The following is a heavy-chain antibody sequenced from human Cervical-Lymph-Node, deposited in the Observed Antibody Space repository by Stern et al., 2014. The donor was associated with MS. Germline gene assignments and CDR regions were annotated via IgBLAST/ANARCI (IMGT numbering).Heavy chain of an antibody. CDR3: LSDYN. D-gene: IGHD1-14*01. V-gene: IGHV7-4-1*02. CDR1: GYIFTS. Sequence: QVQLVQSGSELKKPGASVKVSCKGYGYIFTSLNWVRQAPGQGLEWMGRINTNTGNPTYAQEFTGRFVFSLDTSVSTAYLEITSLKTEDTAVYYCLSDYNWGQGTLVTVSS. J-gene: IGHJ4*02. CDR2: INTNTGNP.